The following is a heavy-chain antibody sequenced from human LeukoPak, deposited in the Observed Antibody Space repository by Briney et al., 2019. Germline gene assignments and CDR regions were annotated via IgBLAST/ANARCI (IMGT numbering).Heavy chain of an antibody. Sequence: GGSLRLSFVASGFTFSGFGMHWVRQAPGRGLEWVAVISYNARHEYYRDCVKGRFSISRDNSKNTVSLQMDSLTIEDTAVYYCVRGGSPPTSTWSLDEWGQGTLVSVSS. V-gene: IGHV3-30*03. J-gene: IGHJ4*02. D-gene: IGHD2-2*01. CDR2: ISYNARHE. CDR1: GFTFSGFG. CDR3: VRGGSPPTSTWSLDE.